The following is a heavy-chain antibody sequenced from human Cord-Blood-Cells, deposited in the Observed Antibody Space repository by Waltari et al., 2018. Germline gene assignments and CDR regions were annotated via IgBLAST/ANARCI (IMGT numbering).Heavy chain of an antibody. CDR1: GGSFSGYY. J-gene: IGHJ3*02. V-gene: IGHV4-34*01. CDR2: INHSGST. D-gene: IGHD6-6*01. Sequence: QVQLQQWGAGLLTPSETLSLTCAVSGGSFSGYYWSWIRQPPGKGREWIGEINHSGSTNYNPSLKSRVTISVDTSKNQFSLKLSSVTAADTAVYYCARGLSSSFAFDIWGQGTMVTVSS. CDR3: ARGLSSSFAFDI.